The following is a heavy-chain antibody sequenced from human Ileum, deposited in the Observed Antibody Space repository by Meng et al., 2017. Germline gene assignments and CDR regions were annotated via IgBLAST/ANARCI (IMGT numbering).Heavy chain of an antibody. CDR3: ARHGGYYQDF. D-gene: IGHD4/OR15-4a*01. CDR2: IDQSGNS. J-gene: IGHJ4*02. Sequence: QGVAPGLVKPSGSLSLTCSVSGASVSANSYWSWVRQPPGKGLAWIGQIDQSGNSYYSPSLKSRVTMSIDKSKNQFSLRLTSVTAADTAVYYCARHGGYYQDFWGQGTLVTVSS. CDR1: GASVSANSY. V-gene: IGHV4-4*02.